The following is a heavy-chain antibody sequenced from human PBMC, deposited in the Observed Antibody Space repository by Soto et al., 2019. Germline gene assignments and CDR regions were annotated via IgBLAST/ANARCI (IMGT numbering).Heavy chain of an antibody. D-gene: IGHD4-17*01. CDR2: ISYDGNNK. Sequence: QVQLVESGGGVVQPGRSLRLSCAASGFTFSSYGMHWVRQAPGTGLEWVAVISYDGNNKYYADSVKGRFTISRDNFKNTLYLQMDSLRAEDTAMYYCAKDHLETTVTTPSYWGQGTLVTVSS. CDR1: GFTFSSYG. V-gene: IGHV3-30*18. CDR3: AKDHLETTVTTPSY. J-gene: IGHJ4*02.